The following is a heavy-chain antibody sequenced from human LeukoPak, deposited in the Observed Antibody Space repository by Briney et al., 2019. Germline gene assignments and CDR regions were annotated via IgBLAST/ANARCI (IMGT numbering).Heavy chain of an antibody. CDR2: ISGGTT. D-gene: IGHD3-10*01. CDR3: AKSVYHSGNY. J-gene: IGHJ4*02. V-gene: IGHV3-23*01. CDR1: GFTISTYG. Sequence: PGGSLRLSCAASGFTISTYGMSWVRQAPGKGLEWVSSISGGTTYYADPVKGRFTISRDNSKNTVSLQVNSLRAEDTAVYYCAKSVYHSGNYWGQGTLVTVSS.